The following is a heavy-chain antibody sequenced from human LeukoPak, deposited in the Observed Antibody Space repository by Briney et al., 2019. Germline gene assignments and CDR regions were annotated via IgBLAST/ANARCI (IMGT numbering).Heavy chain of an antibody. Sequence: GGSLRLSCTASGFTFSDYWMTWVRQAPGKGPEWVANIKQDGSQRYYVDSVRGRFTISRDNAKNSLFLQMNGLRAEDTAVHYCARRGGSSSRRSPIDYWGQVTLVTVSS. CDR1: GFTFSDYW. J-gene: IGHJ4*02. CDR3: ARRGGSSSRRSPIDY. D-gene: IGHD6-6*01. V-gene: IGHV3-7*01. CDR2: IKQDGSQR.